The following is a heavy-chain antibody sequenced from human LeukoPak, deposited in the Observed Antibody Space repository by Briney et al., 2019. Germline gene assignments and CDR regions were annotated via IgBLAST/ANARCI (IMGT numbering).Heavy chain of an antibody. CDR3: ARDFSLNLFDFWSGYSYYYYMDV. CDR2: LKSSGDTT. CDR1: GYSFTSYH. D-gene: IGHD3-3*01. Sequence: GASVKVSCKTSGYSFTSYHMRWLRQAPGQGLEWVGILKSSGDTTVYAQKFQGRVTVTRDTSTSTVYMELSSLSSEDTAVYYCARDFSLNLFDFWSGYSYYYYMDVWGKGTTATVSS. V-gene: IGHV1-46*01. J-gene: IGHJ6*03.